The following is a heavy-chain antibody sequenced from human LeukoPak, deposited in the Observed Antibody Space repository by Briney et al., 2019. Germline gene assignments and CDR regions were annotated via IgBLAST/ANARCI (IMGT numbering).Heavy chain of an antibody. J-gene: IGHJ4*02. CDR2: IYSGGGT. Sequence: GGSLRLSCAASGFTVSNSYTNWVRQAPGKGLEWVSLIYSGGGTYYADSVKGRFTISRDNSKNTLYLQMNSLRAEDTAVYYCARNYYDSSAYYYFGYWGQGTLVTVSS. CDR3: ARNYYDSSAYYYFGY. V-gene: IGHV3-66*01. D-gene: IGHD3-22*01. CDR1: GFTVSNSY.